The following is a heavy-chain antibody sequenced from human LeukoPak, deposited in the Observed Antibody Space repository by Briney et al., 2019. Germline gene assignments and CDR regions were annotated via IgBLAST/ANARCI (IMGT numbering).Heavy chain of an antibody. CDR2: IYTSGST. CDR1: GGSISSGSYY. CDR3: ARDLEPRESWDAFDI. D-gene: IGHD3-10*01. V-gene: IGHV4-61*02. Sequence: PSXTLSLTCTVSGGSISSGSYYWSWIRQPAGKGLEWIGRIYTSGSTNYNPSLKSRVTISVDTSKNQFSLKLSSVTAADTAVYYCARDLEPRESWDAFDIWGQGTMVTVSS. J-gene: IGHJ3*02.